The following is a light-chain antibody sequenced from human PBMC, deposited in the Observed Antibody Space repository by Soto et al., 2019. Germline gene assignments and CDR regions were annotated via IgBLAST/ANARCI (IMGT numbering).Light chain of an antibody. CDR2: GAS. V-gene: IGKV3-15*01. Sequence: EIVMTQSPATLSVSPGERATLSCRASQSVSSNLAGYQQQPGQAPRLLINGASTRATGIPARFSGGGSGTEFTLTISSLQSEDFAVYYCQQYNNWPPVTFGQGTRLEIK. CDR1: QSVSSN. J-gene: IGKJ5*01. CDR3: QQYNNWPPVT.